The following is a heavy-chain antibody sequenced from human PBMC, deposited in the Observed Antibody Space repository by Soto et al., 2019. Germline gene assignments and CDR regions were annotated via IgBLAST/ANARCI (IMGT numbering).Heavy chain of an antibody. CDR3: AKVRSSTNPFDP. CDR2: ISYDGSNK. D-gene: IGHD2-2*01. CDR1: GFTFSSYG. Sequence: GGSLRLSCAASGFTFSSYGMRWVRQAPGKGLEWVAVISYDGSNKYYADSVKGRFTISRDNSKNTLYLQMNSLRAEDTAVYYCAKVRSSTNPFDPWGQGTLVTVSS. J-gene: IGHJ5*02. V-gene: IGHV3-30*18.